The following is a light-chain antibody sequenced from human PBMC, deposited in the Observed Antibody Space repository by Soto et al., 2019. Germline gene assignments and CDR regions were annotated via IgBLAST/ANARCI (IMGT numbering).Light chain of an antibody. CDR3: GTWDTSLNAGGV. CDR1: SSNIGAGYD. V-gene: IGLV1-40*01. J-gene: IGLJ1*01. Sequence: QSVLTQPPSVSGAPGQRVTISCTGNSSNIGAGYDVHWYQQLPGKAPKLLIFGNSHRPSGVPDRFFGSKSGTSASLAITGLQAEDEADYYCGTWDTSLNAGGVFGTGTKLTVL. CDR2: GNS.